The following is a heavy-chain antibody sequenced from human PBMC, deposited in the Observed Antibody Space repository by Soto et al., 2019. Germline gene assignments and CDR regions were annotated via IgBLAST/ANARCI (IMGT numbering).Heavy chain of an antibody. CDR1: SASVSSASYY. V-gene: IGHV4-61*01. CDR3: ARDHCSGGNCFSNYYGMDI. J-gene: IGHJ6*02. D-gene: IGHD2-15*01. Sequence: QVQLQGSGPGLVKPSETLSLTCTVSSASVSSASYYWTWVRQPPGKGLEWIGYIYYSGSTNYNPSLDGRFPSIVNTAKNQLSLKLSSVTAADTAVYYCARDHCSGGNCFSNYYGMDIWGQGTTVTVSS. CDR2: IYYSGST.